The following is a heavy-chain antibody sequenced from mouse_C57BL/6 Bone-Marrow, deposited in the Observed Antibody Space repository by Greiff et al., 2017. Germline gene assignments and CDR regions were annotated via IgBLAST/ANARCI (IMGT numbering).Heavy chain of an antibody. CDR3: ASWCFYDYDRFDY. CDR2: FHPYNDDT. V-gene: IGHV1-47*01. D-gene: IGHD2-4*01. CDR1: GYTFTTYP. J-gene: IGHJ2*01. Sequence: QVQLQQSGAELVKPGASVKMSCKASGYTFTTYPTEWMKQNHGKSLEWIGNFHPYNDDTKYNAKIKGKSTLTVEKSSSTVYLELSRLTSDDSAVYYCASWCFYDYDRFDYWGQGTTLTVSS.